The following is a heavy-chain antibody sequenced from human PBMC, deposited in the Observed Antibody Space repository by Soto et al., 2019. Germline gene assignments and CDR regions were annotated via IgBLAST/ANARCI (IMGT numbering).Heavy chain of an antibody. V-gene: IGHV4-59*01. J-gene: IGHJ6*02. CDR2: IYYSGST. CDR3: ARSYYYGSGSYYNSPPYYYYGMDV. D-gene: IGHD3-10*01. CDR1: GGSISSYY. Sequence: SETLSLTCTVSGGSISSYYWSWIRQPPGKGLEWIGYIYYSGSTNYNPSLKSRVTISVDTSKNQFSLKLSSVTAADTAVYYCARSYYYGSGSYYNSPPYYYYGMDVWGRGTTVTVSS.